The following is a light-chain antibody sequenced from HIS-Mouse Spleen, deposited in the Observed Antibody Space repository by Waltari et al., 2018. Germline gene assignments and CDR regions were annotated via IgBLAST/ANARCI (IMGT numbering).Light chain of an antibody. V-gene: IGKV1-9*01. CDR2: AAS. J-gene: IGKJ1*01. CDR3: QQLNSYPPT. CDR1: QGISSY. Sequence: DIQLTQSPFFLSASVGDRATLTCRASQGISSYFAWYQQKPGKAPKLLIYAASTLQSGVPSRFSGSGSGTEFTLTISSLQPEDFATYYCQQLNSYPPTFGQGTKVEIK.